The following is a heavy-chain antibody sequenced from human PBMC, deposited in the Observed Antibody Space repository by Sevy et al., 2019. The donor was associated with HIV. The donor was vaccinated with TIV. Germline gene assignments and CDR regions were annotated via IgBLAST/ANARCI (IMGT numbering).Heavy chain of an antibody. CDR2: ISGSGGST. V-gene: IGHV3-23*01. Sequence: GGSLRLSCAASGFTFSSYAMSWVRQAPGKGLERVSSISGSGGSTYYADSLKGQFTISRDNSKNTLYLQVNSLRVEDTAVYYCAKNPGVGSYYYMDVWGKGTTVTVSS. CDR3: AKNPGVGSYYYMDV. D-gene: IGHD1-26*01. J-gene: IGHJ6*03. CDR1: GFTFSSYA.